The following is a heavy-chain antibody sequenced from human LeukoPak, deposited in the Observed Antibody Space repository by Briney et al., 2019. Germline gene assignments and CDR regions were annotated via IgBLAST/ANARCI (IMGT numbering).Heavy chain of an antibody. CDR3: ARDGGWGLFFDY. CDR2: ISGSGGST. J-gene: IGHJ4*02. CDR1: GFTFSSYA. V-gene: IGHV3-23*01. Sequence: GGSLRLSCAASGFTFSSYAMSWVRQAPGKGLEWVSAISGSGGSTYYADSVKGRFTISRDNAKNTLYPQVNSLRAEDTAVYYCARDGGWGLFFDYWGQGTLVTVSS. D-gene: IGHD6-19*01.